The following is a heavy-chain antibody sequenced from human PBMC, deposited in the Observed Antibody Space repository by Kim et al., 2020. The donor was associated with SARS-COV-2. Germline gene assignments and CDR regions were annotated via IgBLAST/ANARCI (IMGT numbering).Heavy chain of an antibody. CDR3: ARLDGDYGGVYYYYGMDV. D-gene: IGHD4-17*01. CDR1: GGTFSSYA. V-gene: IGHV1-69*04. CDR2: IIPILGIA. Sequence: SVKVSCKASGGTFSSYAISWVRQAPGQGLEWIGRIIPILGIANYAQKFQGRVTITADKSTSTAYMELSSLRSEDTAVYYCARLDGDYGGVYYYYGMDVWGQGTTVTVSS. J-gene: IGHJ6*02.